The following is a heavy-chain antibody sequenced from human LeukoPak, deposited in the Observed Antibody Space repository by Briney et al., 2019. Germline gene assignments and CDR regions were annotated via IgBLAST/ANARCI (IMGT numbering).Heavy chain of an antibody. D-gene: IGHD2-2*01. CDR2: IYYSGST. CDR1: GGSISSGCYY. CDR3: AGDYGSWECQLPQERGDAFDI. J-gene: IGHJ3*02. Sequence: PSQTLSLTCTVSGGSISSGCYYWIWMRPHPGKGLEWFGYIYYSGSTYYNPSLQSRVTISVDTSKNQFSLKLSSVTAAETAVDYCAGDYGSWECQLPQERGDAFDIWGQGTMVTVSS. V-gene: IGHV4-31*03.